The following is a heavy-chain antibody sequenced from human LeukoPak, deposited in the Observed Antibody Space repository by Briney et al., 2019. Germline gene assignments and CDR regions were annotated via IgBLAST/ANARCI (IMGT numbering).Heavy chain of an antibody. Sequence: SETLSLTCTVSGGSISGSYWSWIRQPPGKGLEWIGYIFYGSTNYNPSLKSRVTISVDTSKNLFSLKLSSVTAADTGVYYCARGGTEGGLEISFFFDLWGRGTLVTVSS. V-gene: IGHV4-59*01. J-gene: IGHJ2*01. D-gene: IGHD1-1*01. CDR3: ARGGTEGGLEISFFFDL. CDR2: IFYGST. CDR1: GGSISGSY.